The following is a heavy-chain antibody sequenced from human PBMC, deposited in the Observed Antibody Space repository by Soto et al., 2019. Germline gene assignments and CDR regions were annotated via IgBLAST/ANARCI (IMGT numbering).Heavy chain of an antibody. Sequence: SVKVSCKASGGTFSTYTFSWVRQAPGQGLEWMGRIIPIFGTPYYAQKFQGRVTITADKSTSTVYMELSSLGSDDTAVYFCARGLECRGYCLDKPTWFGPWGQGTLVTAPQ. CDR1: GGTFSTYT. CDR2: IIPIFGTP. J-gene: IGHJ5*02. CDR3: ARGLECRGYCLDKPTWFGP. V-gene: IGHV1-69*06. D-gene: IGHD2-15*01.